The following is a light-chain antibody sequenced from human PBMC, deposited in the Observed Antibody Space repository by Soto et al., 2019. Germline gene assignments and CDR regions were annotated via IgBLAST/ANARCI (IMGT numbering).Light chain of an antibody. J-gene: IGLJ2*01. V-gene: IGLV2-8*01. CDR1: SSDVGGYNY. CDR3: CSYAGSNVI. Sequence: QSALTQPPSASGSPGQSVTISCTGTSSDVGGYNYVSWYQQHPGKVPKVMIYEVSKRPSGVPDRFSGSKSGNTASLTVSGIQAEDEADYYCCSYAGSNVIFGGGTKLTVL. CDR2: EVS.